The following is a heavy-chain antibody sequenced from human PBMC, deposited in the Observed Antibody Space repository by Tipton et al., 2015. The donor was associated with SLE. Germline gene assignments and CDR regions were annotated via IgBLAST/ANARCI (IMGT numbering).Heavy chain of an antibody. CDR3: VRQASTVTTFDWFDP. D-gene: IGHD4-17*01. CDR2: ISSGGSTI. J-gene: IGHJ5*02. Sequence: SLRLSCAASGFTLRSYEMNWVRQAPGKGLEWISYISSGGSTILYTDSVRGRFTISRDNAENSLFLQMTSLRPEDTAVYYCVRQASTVTTFDWFDPWGQGTLVTISS. V-gene: IGHV3-48*03. CDR1: GFTLRSYE.